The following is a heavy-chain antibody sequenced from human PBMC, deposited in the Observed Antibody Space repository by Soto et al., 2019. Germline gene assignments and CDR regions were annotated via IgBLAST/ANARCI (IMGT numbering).Heavy chain of an antibody. J-gene: IGHJ4*02. CDR2: ISRSGDET. V-gene: IGHV3-23*04. D-gene: IGHD3-3*01. CDR1: GFRFGVFA. CDR3: ARCFSTYGVGPVDY. Sequence: EVQLVESGGRLVQPGGSLGLSCAASGFRFGVFAVPWVRRAPGKELEWVSGISRSGDETYYADSVKGRFTISRDNSKNTLFLQMNSLRAEDTAVYYCARCFSTYGVGPVDYWGQGTLVSVSS.